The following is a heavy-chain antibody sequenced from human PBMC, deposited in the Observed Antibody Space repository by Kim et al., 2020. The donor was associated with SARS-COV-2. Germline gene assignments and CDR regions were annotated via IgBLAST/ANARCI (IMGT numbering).Heavy chain of an antibody. D-gene: IGHD5-18*01. CDR2: GNT. Sequence: GNTGYAQKCQGRVTMTRNTSISTAYMELSSLRSEDTAVYYCARGAMVTGYWGQGTLVTVSS. V-gene: IGHV1-8*01. J-gene: IGHJ4*02. CDR3: ARGAMVTGY.